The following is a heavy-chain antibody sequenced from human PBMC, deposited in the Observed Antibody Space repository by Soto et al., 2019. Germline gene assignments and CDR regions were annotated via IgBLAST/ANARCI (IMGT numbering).Heavy chain of an antibody. J-gene: IGHJ4*02. CDR1: GDSISTFY. CDR3: ARGRTVRNYADDSSDYFYFFDY. Sequence: SETLSLTCTVSGDSISTFYWGWMRQSPGKELEWIGYVYYNGSTNYNPSLKSRVTISVDRSKNQFSLKLTPANAADTAVYYCARGRTVRNYADDSSDYFYFFDYWGQGTQVTVSS. V-gene: IGHV4-59*01. CDR2: VYYNGST. D-gene: IGHD3-22*01.